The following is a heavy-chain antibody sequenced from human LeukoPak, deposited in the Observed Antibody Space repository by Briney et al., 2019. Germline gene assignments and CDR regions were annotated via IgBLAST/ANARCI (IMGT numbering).Heavy chain of an antibody. Sequence: SETLSLTCTVSGGSISLYYWNWIRQPAGRGLEWIGRIFTSGITNFNPSLKSRVTMSVEKSKSQFSLALSSVTAADTAVYYCARGISGTNYNPLGYMDVWGKGTAVTVSS. D-gene: IGHD3-10*01. CDR3: ARGISGTNYNPLGYMDV. CDR2: IFTSGIT. CDR1: GGSISLYY. V-gene: IGHV4-4*07. J-gene: IGHJ6*03.